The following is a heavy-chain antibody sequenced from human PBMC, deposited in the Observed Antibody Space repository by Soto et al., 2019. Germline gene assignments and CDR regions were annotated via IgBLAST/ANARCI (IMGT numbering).Heavy chain of an antibody. CDR3: AKDGGITMVRGVITKSSGFDY. CDR1: GFTFDDYA. CDR2: MSWNSGSI. Sequence: EVQLVESGGGLVQPGRSLRLSCAASGFTFDDYAMHWVRQAPAKGLEWVSGMSWNSGSIGYADSVKGRFTISRDNAKNSLYLQMNSLRAEDTALYYCAKDGGITMVRGVITKSSGFDYWGQGTLVTLSS. J-gene: IGHJ4*02. V-gene: IGHV3-9*01. D-gene: IGHD3-10*01.